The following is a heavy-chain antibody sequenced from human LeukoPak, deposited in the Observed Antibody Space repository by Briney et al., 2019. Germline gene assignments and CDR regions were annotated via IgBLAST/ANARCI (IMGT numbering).Heavy chain of an antibody. CDR3: ARGGVTIFGPFDY. V-gene: IGHV3-23*01. J-gene: IGHJ4*02. Sequence: PGGSLRLSCAASEFTFSSYVMAWVRQAPGKGLEWVSTITPGGGTYYADSVKGRFTISRDNSKNTLYLQMYSLRAEDTAVYYCARGGVTIFGPFDYWGQGTLVTVSS. CDR2: ITPGGGT. CDR1: EFTFSSYV. D-gene: IGHD3-3*01.